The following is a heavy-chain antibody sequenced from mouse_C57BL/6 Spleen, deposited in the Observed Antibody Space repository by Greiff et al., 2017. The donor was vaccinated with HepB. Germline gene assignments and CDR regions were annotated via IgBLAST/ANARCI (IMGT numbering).Heavy chain of an antibody. CDR1: GFTFSSYA. V-gene: IGHV5-4*01. CDR3: ARDTNYDGYAMDY. D-gene: IGHD2-4*01. Sequence: EVKLVESGGGLVKPGGSLKLSCAASGFTFSSYAMSWVRQTPEKRLEWVATISDGGSYTYYPDNVKGRFTISRDNAKNNLYLQMSHLKSEDTAMYYCARDTNYDGYAMDYWGQGTSVTVSS. J-gene: IGHJ4*01. CDR2: ISDGGSYT.